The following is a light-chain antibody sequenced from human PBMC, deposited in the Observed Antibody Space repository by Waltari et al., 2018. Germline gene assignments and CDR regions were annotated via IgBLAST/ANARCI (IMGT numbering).Light chain of an antibody. CDR3: CSHAGSSIYV. Sequence: QSALTQPASVSGSPGQSITISCTGTSSDVGSYNLVSWYQQHPGKAPKLMIYEVTERPSGVSNRFSGSKSDNTASLTSSGLQAEDEADYYCCSHAGSSIYVFGTGTKVTIL. V-gene: IGLV2-23*02. CDR1: SSDVGSYNL. J-gene: IGLJ1*01. CDR2: EVT.